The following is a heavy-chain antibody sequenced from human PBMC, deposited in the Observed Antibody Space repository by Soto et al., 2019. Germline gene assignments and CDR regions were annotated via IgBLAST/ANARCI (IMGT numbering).Heavy chain of an antibody. CDR2: INSDASST. D-gene: IGHD1-20*01. CDR1: VFTFNSYW. J-gene: IGHJ4*02. CDR3: ARGPEGPNWYTDQIDY. Sequence: AGSLRLSCSPSVFTFNSYWMHCVRQVPGKGLVWISRINSDASSTTYADSVKALFTISRDNTKNMLYLQMNSLRVEDTAVYFCARGPEGPNWYTDQIDYWGAATLVNV. V-gene: IGHV3-74*01.